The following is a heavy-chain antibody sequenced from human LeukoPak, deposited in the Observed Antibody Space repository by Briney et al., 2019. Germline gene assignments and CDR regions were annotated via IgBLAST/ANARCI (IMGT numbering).Heavy chain of an antibody. V-gene: IGHV3-30*02. J-gene: IGHJ4*02. CDR3: AKAPSGGSWRFDY. D-gene: IGHD2-15*01. CDR1: GFTFSSYG. Sequence: GGSLRLSCAASGFTFSSYGMHWVRQAPGKGLEWVAFIRYDGSNKYYADSVKGRFTISRDNSKNTLYLQMNSLRAEDTAVFYCAKAPSGGSWRFDYWGQGTLVTVSS. CDR2: IRYDGSNK.